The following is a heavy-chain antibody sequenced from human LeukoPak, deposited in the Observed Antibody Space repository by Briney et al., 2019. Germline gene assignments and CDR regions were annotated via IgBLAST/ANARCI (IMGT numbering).Heavy chain of an antibody. V-gene: IGHV3-7*01. CDR3: AKDDYYDSSGDPNWFDP. D-gene: IGHD3-22*01. CDR2: VKEEGDEQ. CDR1: GFTFSSHW. J-gene: IGHJ5*02. Sequence: GGSLRLSCAASGFTFSSHWMSWVRQSPGKGLQWVASVKEEGDEQFYVDSVKGRFTISRDNSKNTLYLQMNSLRAEDTAVYFCAKDDYYDSSGDPNWFDPWGQGTLVTVSS.